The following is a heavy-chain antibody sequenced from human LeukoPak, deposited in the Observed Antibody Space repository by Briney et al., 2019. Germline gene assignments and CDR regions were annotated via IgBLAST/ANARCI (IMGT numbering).Heavy chain of an antibody. CDR3: ARASYSNPTNRFDP. CDR1: GGSISSGGYY. Sequence: SETLSLTCTVSGGSISSGGYYWSWIRQHPGKGLEWIGYIYYSGSTYYNPSLKSRVTISVDTSKNQFSLKLSSVTAADTAVYYCARASYSNPTNRFDPWGQGTLVTVSS. V-gene: IGHV4-31*03. J-gene: IGHJ5*02. D-gene: IGHD4-11*01. CDR2: IYYSGST.